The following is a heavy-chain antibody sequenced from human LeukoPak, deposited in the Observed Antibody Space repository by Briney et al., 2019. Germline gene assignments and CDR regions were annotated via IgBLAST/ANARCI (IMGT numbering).Heavy chain of an antibody. D-gene: IGHD3-22*01. J-gene: IGHJ6*03. CDR3: AKDAGRRWLFPAPDMDV. V-gene: IGHV3-23*01. CDR2: ISGSGGST. CDR1: GFTFSSYA. Sequence: GGSLRLSCAASGFTFSSYAMSWVRQAPGKGLEWVSAISGSGGSTYYADSVKGRFTISRDNSKNTLYLQMNSLRAEDTAVYYCAKDAGRRWLFPAPDMDVWGKGTTVTVSS.